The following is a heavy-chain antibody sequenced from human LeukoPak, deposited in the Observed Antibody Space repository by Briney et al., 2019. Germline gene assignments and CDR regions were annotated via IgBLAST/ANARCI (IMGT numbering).Heavy chain of an antibody. Sequence: PGGSLRLSCAASGFTVSSNYMSWVRQAPGKGLEWVSAISGSGGSTYYADSVKGRFTISRGNSKNTLYLQMNSLRAEDTAVYYCAKGLLRYTFFDYWGQGTLVTVSS. CDR1: GFTVSSNY. J-gene: IGHJ4*02. D-gene: IGHD3-9*01. CDR3: AKGLLRYTFFDY. V-gene: IGHV3-23*01. CDR2: ISGSGGST.